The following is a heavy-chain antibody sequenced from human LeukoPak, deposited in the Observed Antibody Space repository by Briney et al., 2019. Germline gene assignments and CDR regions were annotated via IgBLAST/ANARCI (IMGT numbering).Heavy chain of an antibody. Sequence: SETLSLTCTVSGGSISSSSYYWGWIRQPPGKGLEWIGSIYYSGSTYYNPSLKSRVTISVDTSKNQFSLKLSSVTAADTAVYYCARQVERWVIYTPGAFDIWGQGTMVTVSS. CDR1: GGSISSSSYY. CDR3: ARQVERWVIYTPGAFDI. CDR2: IYYSGST. D-gene: IGHD3-3*01. V-gene: IGHV4-39*01. J-gene: IGHJ3*02.